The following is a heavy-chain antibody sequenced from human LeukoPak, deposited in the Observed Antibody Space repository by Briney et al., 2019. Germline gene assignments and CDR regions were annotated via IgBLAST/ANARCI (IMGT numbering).Heavy chain of an antibody. J-gene: IGHJ4*02. CDR1: GFTFSRYG. CDR3: ARGAVQFYFDY. CDR2: IWFDGSNE. Sequence: PGRSLILSCAASGFTFSRYGMHWVRQPPGKGLEWVAVIWFDGSNEYYADSVKGRFTISRDNSKNTLYLQMNSLRAEDTAAYYCARGAVQFYFDYWGQGTLVTVSS. V-gene: IGHV3-33*01. D-gene: IGHD6-19*01.